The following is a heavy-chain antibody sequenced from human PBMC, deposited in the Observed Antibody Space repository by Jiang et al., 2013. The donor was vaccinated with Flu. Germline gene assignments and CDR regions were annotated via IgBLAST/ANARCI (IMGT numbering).Heavy chain of an antibody. CDR2: IIPMLGTP. Sequence: VQLVESGAELKTPGSSVKVSCKASGGTFSTYAFSWVRKAPGQGLEWMGGIIPMLGTPFYAEKFQDSVTITADESTSTVSLALTSLRSEDTAIYYCAAKVIPSHYYGLDLWGQGTTVTVSS. V-gene: IGHV1-69*01. CDR3: AAKVIPSHYYGLDL. CDR1: GGTFSTYA. D-gene: IGHD2-21*01. J-gene: IGHJ6*02.